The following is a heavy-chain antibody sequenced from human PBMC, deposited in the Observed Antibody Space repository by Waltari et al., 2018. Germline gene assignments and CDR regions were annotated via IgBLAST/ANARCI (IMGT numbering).Heavy chain of an antibody. D-gene: IGHD3-22*01. CDR2: LYYTGNT. J-gene: IGHJ4*02. Sequence: QLQLQESGPGLVKPSETLSLTCSVSGGSISSSSFFWGWIRQPPGKGLEWIGSLYYTGNTYYNPSLKSRVTISADTSKNQFSLKLSSVTAADTAVYYCARDAGRDDSGGYYYYRYWGQGTLVTVSS. V-gene: IGHV4-39*02. CDR1: GGSISSSSFF. CDR3: ARDAGRDDSGGYYYYRY.